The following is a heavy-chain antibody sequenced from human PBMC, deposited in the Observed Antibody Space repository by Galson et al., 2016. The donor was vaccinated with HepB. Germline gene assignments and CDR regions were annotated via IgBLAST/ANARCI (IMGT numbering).Heavy chain of an antibody. CDR2: INPGSGNT. Sequence: SVKVSCKASGYTFTSHNINWVRQATGQGLEWMTWINPGSGNTASAQKFQARVVMTMDTSISTVYLELWSLTIEDTGVYYCARGGDRAPIDYWGQGTLVTVSS. V-gene: IGHV1-8*01. J-gene: IGHJ4*02. CDR3: ARGGDRAPIDY. CDR1: GYTFTSHN. D-gene: IGHD4-17*01.